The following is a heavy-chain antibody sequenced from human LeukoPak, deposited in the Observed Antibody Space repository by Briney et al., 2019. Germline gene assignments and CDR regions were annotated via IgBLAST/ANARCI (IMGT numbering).Heavy chain of an antibody. Sequence: GGSLRLSCAASGFTFSIYNMNWVRQAPGKGLEWVSYISSSSYTIYYADSVKGRFTISRDNAKNSLYLQMNSLRAEDTAVYYCAKGLVRTSSGWYFDYWGQGTLVTVSS. CDR2: ISSSSYTI. J-gene: IGHJ4*02. CDR1: GFTFSIYN. D-gene: IGHD6-19*01. CDR3: AKGLVRTSSGWYFDY. V-gene: IGHV3-48*01.